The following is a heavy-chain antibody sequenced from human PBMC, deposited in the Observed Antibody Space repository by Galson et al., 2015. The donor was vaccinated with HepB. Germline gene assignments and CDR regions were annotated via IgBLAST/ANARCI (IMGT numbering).Heavy chain of an antibody. CDR2: INPSSGSA. J-gene: IGHJ5*02. D-gene: IGHD6-6*01. V-gene: IGHV1-46*01. CDR1: GGTFSRYT. Sequence: SVKVSCKASGGTFSRYTISWVRRAPGQGLEWMGIINPSSGSASYAQRFQGRVTMTRDTSTSTVSMELRSLISEDTAVYYCARGPNTSSLSWFDPWGQGTLVIVSS. CDR3: ARGPNTSSLSWFDP.